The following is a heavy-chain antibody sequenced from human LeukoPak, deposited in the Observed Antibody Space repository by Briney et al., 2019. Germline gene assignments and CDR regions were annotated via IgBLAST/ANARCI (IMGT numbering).Heavy chain of an antibody. V-gene: IGHV3-7*01. Sequence: PGGSLRLSCAASGFTFSSYAMSWVRQAPGKGLEWVANIKQDGSEKYYVDSVKGRFTISRDNAKNSLYLQMNSLRAEDTAVYYCACFPYYFDSSVDEGYWGQGTLVTVSS. J-gene: IGHJ4*02. CDR3: ACFPYYFDSSVDEGY. D-gene: IGHD3-22*01. CDR1: GFTFSSYA. CDR2: IKQDGSEK.